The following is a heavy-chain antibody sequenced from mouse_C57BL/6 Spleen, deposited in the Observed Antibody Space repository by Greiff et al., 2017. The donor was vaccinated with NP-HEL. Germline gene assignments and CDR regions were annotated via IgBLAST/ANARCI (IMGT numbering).Heavy chain of an antibody. CDR1: GYAFSSYW. CDR3: ARDYYGNYFDY. CDR2: IYPGDGDT. V-gene: IGHV1-80*01. J-gene: IGHJ2*01. D-gene: IGHD2-1*01. Sequence: VQLQQSGAELVKPGASVKISCKASGYAFSSYWMNWVKQRPGKGLEWIGQIYPGDGDTNYNGKFKGKATLTADKSSSTAYMQLSSLTSEDSAVYFGARDYYGNYFDYWGQGTTLTVSS.